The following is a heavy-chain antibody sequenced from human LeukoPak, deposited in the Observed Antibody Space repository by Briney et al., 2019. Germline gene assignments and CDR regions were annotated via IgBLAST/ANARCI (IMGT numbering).Heavy chain of an antibody. J-gene: IGHJ5*02. V-gene: IGHV5-51*04. CDR1: GYTFTNYW. CDR3: ARWPAVAGHNWFDP. Sequence: GESLKISCKGSGYTFTNYWIGWVRQMPGKGLEHMGIIYPGDSDTRYSPSFQGQVTISADKPISTAYLQWSSLKASDTAIYYCARWPAVAGHNWFDPWGQGTLVTVSS. D-gene: IGHD6-19*01. CDR2: IYPGDSDT.